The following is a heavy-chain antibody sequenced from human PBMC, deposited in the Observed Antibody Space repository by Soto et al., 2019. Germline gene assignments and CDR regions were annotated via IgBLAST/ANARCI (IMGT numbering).Heavy chain of an antibody. CDR3: AGDIRSGSYRFDY. V-gene: IGHV4-59*08. D-gene: IGHD1-26*01. J-gene: IGHJ4*02. Sequence: SETLSLTCTVSDRSISSYSWSWLRQPPGKGLEWIGYIYDSGSTLYNPSLKSRVTISVDRPNNQFSLKLRSVTAADTAIYYCAGDIRSGSYRFDYWGQGTLVTVSS. CDR2: IYDSGST. CDR1: DRSISSYS.